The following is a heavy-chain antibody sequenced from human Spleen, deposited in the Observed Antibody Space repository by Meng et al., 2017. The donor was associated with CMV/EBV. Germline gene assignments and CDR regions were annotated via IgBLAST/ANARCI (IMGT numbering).Heavy chain of an antibody. Sequence: GESLKISCGASGFTFSSYSMHWVRQAPGKGLEWVSSISGRSTYIDYAESVKGRFTVSRDNANNSLFLQMNSLRAEDTAVYYCARVDGSGTYTYDYWGQGNLVTVSS. J-gene: IGHJ4*02. CDR2: ISGRSTYI. V-gene: IGHV3-21*01. D-gene: IGHD1-26*01. CDR1: GFTFSSYS. CDR3: ARVDGSGTYTYDY.